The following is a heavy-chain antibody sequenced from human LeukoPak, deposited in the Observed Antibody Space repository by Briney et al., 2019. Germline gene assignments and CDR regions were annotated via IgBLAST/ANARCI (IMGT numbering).Heavy chain of an antibody. CDR3: AKAPVTSCRGAYCYPFDS. Sequence: PGGSLRLSCAASGFSFSNYGMHWVRQAPGKGLEWVAFIRFDGTDEFYADSVKGRFTISRDNSKNTLYLQMNSLRAEDAAVYFCAKAPVTSCRGAYCYPFDSWGQGTLVTVSS. D-gene: IGHD2-21*01. V-gene: IGHV3-30*02. J-gene: IGHJ4*02. CDR1: GFSFSNYG. CDR2: IRFDGTDE.